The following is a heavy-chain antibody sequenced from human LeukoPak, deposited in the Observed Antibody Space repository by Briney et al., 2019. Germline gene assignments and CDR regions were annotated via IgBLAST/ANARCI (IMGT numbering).Heavy chain of an antibody. CDR3: ARRSGNPYYFDY. CDR2: IYYSGST. J-gene: IGHJ4*02. V-gene: IGHV4-59*12. CDR1: GGSISSYY. Sequence: PSETLSLTCTVSGGSISSYYWSWIRQPPGKGLEWIGYIYYSGSTNYNPSLKSRVTISVDTSKNQFSLKLSSVTAADTAVYYCARRSGNPYYFDYWGQGTLVTVSS. D-gene: IGHD4-23*01.